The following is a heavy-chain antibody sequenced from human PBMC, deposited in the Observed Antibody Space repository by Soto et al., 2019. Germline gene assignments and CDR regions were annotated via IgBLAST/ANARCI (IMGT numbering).Heavy chain of an antibody. CDR2: IYSGGST. CDR1: GFTVSSNY. CDR3: ASTAPGGIAAAGVDAFDI. V-gene: IGHV3-66*01. J-gene: IGHJ3*02. Sequence: GGSLRLSCAASGFTVSSNYMSWVRQAPGKGLEWVSVIYSGGSTYYADSVKGRFTISRDNSKNTLYLQMNSLRAEDTAVYYCASTAPGGIAAAGVDAFDIWGQGTMVTVSS. D-gene: IGHD6-13*01.